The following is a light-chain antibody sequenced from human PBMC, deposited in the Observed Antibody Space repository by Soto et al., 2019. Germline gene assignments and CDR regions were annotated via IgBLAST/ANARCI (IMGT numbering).Light chain of an antibody. CDR1: QSISTW. Sequence: DIQMTQSPSTLSASVGDRVTFTCRASQSISTWLAWYQQKPGIAPKVLIYDASNLESGVPSRFSGSGSGTEFNITITCLQPDDFATYYCQQYSSYPWTFGQGTKLEIK. J-gene: IGKJ1*01. CDR2: DAS. V-gene: IGKV1-5*01. CDR3: QQYSSYPWT.